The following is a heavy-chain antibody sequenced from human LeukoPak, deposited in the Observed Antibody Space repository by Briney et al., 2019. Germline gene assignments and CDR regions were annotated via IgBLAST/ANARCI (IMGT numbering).Heavy chain of an antibody. CDR2: IYTSGST. CDR3: AREAYDVLTSDWFDP. Sequence: PSETLSLTCTVSGASISSGEYYWSWIRQPAGKGLEWIGRIYTSGSTNYNPSLKSRVTISVDTSKNQFSLKLSSVTAADTAMYYCAREAYDVLTSDWFDPWGQGTLVTVSS. D-gene: IGHD3-9*01. J-gene: IGHJ5*02. CDR1: GASISSGEYY. V-gene: IGHV4-61*02.